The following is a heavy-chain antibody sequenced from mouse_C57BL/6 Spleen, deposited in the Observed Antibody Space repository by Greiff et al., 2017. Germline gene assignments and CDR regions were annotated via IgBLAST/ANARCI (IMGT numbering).Heavy chain of an antibody. Sequence: QVQLQQSGPELVKPGASVKISCKASGYAFSSSWMNWVKQRPGQGLEWIGRIYPGDGDTNYNGKFKGKATLTADKSSSTAYMQLSSLTSEDSAVYLCARVDYYGRSHFDYWGKGTTLTVSS. D-gene: IGHD1-1*01. CDR3: ARVDYYGRSHFDY. V-gene: IGHV1-82*01. CDR2: IYPGDGDT. J-gene: IGHJ2*01. CDR1: GYAFSSSW.